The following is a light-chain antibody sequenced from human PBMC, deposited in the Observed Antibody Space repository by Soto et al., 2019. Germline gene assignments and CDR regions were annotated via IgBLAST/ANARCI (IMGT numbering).Light chain of an antibody. CDR3: QQYGISPRT. Sequence: EIVLTQSPGTLSLSPGERATPSCRASQSVTSNYLAWYQQKPGQAPRLLIYGVSSRATGIPDRFSGSGSGTDFTLTISRLEPEDFAVYYCQQYGISPRTFGQGTKVDIK. CDR1: QSVTSNY. J-gene: IGKJ1*01. V-gene: IGKV3-20*01. CDR2: GVS.